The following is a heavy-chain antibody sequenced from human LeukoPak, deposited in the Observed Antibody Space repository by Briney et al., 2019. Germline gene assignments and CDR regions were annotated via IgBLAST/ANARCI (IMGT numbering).Heavy chain of an antibody. Sequence: PGGSLRLSCAASGFTFSSYSMNWVRQAPGKGLEWVSSISSRSSYIYYADSLKGRFTISRDNAKNSLYLQMNSLRAEDTAVYYCARVVVPAAKGAFDIWGQGTMVTVSS. CDR3: ARVVVPAAKGAFDI. CDR1: GFTFSSYS. J-gene: IGHJ3*02. CDR2: ISSRSSYI. V-gene: IGHV3-21*01. D-gene: IGHD2-2*01.